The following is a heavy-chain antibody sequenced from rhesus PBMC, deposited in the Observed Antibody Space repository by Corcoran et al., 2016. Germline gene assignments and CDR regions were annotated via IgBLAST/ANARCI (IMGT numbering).Heavy chain of an antibody. D-gene: IGHD6-13*01. CDR3: ARGPGGCDS. Sequence: QVQLQESGPGLVKPSETLSLTCAVSGGSVSSSNWWRWIRQPPGKGLEWIGYISGSSGSTYYNPSLKSRVTISTYTSKNQFSLKLSSVTAADTAVYYCARGPGGCDSWGQGVVVTVSS. V-gene: IGHV4-65*01. J-gene: IGHJ6*01. CDR1: GGSVSSSNW. CDR2: ISGSSGST.